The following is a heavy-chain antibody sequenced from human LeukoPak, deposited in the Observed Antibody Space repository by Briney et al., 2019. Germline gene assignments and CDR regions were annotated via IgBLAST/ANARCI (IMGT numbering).Heavy chain of an antibody. CDR1: GGSISSYY. V-gene: IGHV4-39*07. J-gene: IGHJ6*03. CDR2: IYYSGST. CDR3: ARDVDYSNYLSYYYYYYMDV. D-gene: IGHD4-11*01. Sequence: PSETLSLTCTVSGGSISSYYWGWIRQPPGKGLEWIGSIYYSGSTYYNPSLKSRVTISVDTSKNQFSLKLSSVTAADTAVYYCARDVDYSNYLSYYYYYYMDVWGKGTTVTVSS.